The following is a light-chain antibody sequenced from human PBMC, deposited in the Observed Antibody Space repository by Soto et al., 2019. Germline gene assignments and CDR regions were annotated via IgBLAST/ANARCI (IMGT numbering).Light chain of an antibody. J-gene: IGKJ1*01. CDR2: GAS. Sequence: EIVMTQSPATLSVSPGERATLSCRASQSVSSNLAWYQQKPGQAPRLLIYGASTRATGIPARFSGSGSRTEFTLTISSLQSEDFAVYYCQQYNNWPRTFVQGTKV. CDR3: QQYNNWPRT. V-gene: IGKV3-15*01. CDR1: QSVSSN.